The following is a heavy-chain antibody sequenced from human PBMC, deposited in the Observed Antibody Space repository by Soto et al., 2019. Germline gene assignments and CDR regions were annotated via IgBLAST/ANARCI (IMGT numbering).Heavy chain of an antibody. Sequence: PGESLKISCKGSGYSFTSYWIGWVRQMPGKGLESMGIIYPGDSDTRYSPSFQGQVTISADKSISTAYLQWSSLKASDTAMYYCARTAAAGKYYYGMDFWGQGTSVTGSS. J-gene: IGHJ6*02. CDR3: ARTAAAGKYYYGMDF. CDR2: IYPGDSDT. D-gene: IGHD6-13*01. V-gene: IGHV5-51*01. CDR1: GYSFTSYW.